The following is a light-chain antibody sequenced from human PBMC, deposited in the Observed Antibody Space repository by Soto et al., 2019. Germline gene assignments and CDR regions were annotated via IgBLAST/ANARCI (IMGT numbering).Light chain of an antibody. Sequence: QSVLTQQPSVSGAPGQRVTISCTGSSSNIGAGYYVHWYQQLPGTAPKLLIYVNSNRPSGVPDRFSGSKSGTSASLAITGLQADDEADYYCQSYDSSLSAVVFGGGTKLTVL. V-gene: IGLV1-40*01. J-gene: IGLJ2*01. CDR1: SSNIGAGYY. CDR2: VNS. CDR3: QSYDSSLSAVV.